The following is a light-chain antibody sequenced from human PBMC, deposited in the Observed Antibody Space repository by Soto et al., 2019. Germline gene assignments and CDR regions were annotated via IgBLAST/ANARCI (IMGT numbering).Light chain of an antibody. V-gene: IGKV1-33*01. CDR3: QQYDNSPIT. J-gene: IGKJ4*01. CDR2: DAS. Sequence: DIQMTQSPSSLSASVGDRVTITCQASHDIFNSLNWYQQKPGKAPKLLIYDASNLETGVTPRFSGSGSRTDFTFTISSLQPEDIATYYCQQYDNSPITFGGGTKVDIK. CDR1: HDIFNS.